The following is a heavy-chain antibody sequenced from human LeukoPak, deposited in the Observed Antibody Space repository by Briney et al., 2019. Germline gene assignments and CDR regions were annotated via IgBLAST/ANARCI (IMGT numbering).Heavy chain of an antibody. CDR2: IYYSGST. CDR1: GGSISSYY. CDR3: ARWIVAAAGLTWFDP. J-gene: IGHJ5*02. D-gene: IGHD6-13*01. Sequence: PSETLSLTCTVSGGSISSYYWSWIRQPPGKGLEWIGYIYYSGSTNYNPSLKSRVTISVDTSKNQFSLKLSSVTAADTAVYYCARWIVAAAGLTWFDPWGQGTLVTVSS. V-gene: IGHV4-59*08.